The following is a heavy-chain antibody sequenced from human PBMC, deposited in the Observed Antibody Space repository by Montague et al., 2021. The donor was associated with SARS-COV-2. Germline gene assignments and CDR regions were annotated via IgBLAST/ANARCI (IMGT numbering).Heavy chain of an antibody. CDR1: GGSISSSSYY. V-gene: IGHV4-39*01. CDR3: ARGVTTIVVVMRYNWFDP. J-gene: IGHJ5*02. CDR2: IYYSGST. Sequence: SETLSLTCTVSGGSISSSSYYWGWIRQPPGKGLEWIGSIYYSGSTYYNPSLKSRVTISVDTSKNQFSLKLSSATAADTAVYYCARGVTTIVVVMRYNWFDPWGQGTLVTVSS. D-gene: IGHD3-22*01.